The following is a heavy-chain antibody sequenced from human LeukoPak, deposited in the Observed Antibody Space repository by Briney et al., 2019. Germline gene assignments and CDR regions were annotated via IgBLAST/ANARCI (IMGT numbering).Heavy chain of an antibody. V-gene: IGHV4-39*01. D-gene: IGHD3-10*01. CDR2: IYYSGST. CDR1: GGSISSSSYY. CDR3: ARSYGSGSSAGY. J-gene: IGHJ4*02. Sequence: SETLSLTCTVSGGSISSSSYYWGWIRQPPGKGLEWIGSIYYSGSTYYNPSLKSRVAISVDTSKNQFSLKLSSVTAADTAVYYCARSYGSGSSAGYWGQGTLVTVSS.